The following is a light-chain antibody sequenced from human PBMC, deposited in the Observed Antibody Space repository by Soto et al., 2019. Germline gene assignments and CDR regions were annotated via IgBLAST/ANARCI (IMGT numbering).Light chain of an antibody. CDR1: QDIGSW. Sequence: DIQMTQSPSSVSASVGDRVTITCRASQDIGSWLAWYQQKPGKAPKLLIYAASSLPSGVPSRFSGGGSGTDFTLTISSLPPEDFATYYCQQANRFPITFGQGTRLEIK. CDR3: QQANRFPIT. V-gene: IGKV1-12*01. J-gene: IGKJ5*01. CDR2: AAS.